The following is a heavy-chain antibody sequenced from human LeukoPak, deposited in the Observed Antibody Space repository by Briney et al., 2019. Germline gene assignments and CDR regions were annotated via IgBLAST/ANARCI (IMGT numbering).Heavy chain of an antibody. CDR3: ARVVRDYVWGSYRFDY. V-gene: IGHV4-59*08. CDR2: IYYSGST. Sequence: SETLSLTCTVSGGSISCYYWSWIRQPPGKRLEWIGYIYYSGSTNYNPSLKSRVTISVDTSKNQFSLKLSSVTAADTAVYYCARVVRDYVWGSYRFDYWGQGTLVTVSS. CDR1: GGSISCYY. D-gene: IGHD3-16*02. J-gene: IGHJ4*02.